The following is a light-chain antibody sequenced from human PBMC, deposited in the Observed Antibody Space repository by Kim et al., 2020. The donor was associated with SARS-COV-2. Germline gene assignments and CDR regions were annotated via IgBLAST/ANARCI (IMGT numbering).Light chain of an antibody. CDR3: QQFNSYPIT. J-gene: IGKJ5*01. CDR1: QGISSA. Sequence: AAGGDRVTITCPASQGISSALAWYQQKPGRAPKLLIYDASSLESGVPSRFSGSGSGTDFTLTISSLQPEDFATYYCQQFNSYPITFGQGTRLEIK. CDR2: DAS. V-gene: IGKV1-13*02.